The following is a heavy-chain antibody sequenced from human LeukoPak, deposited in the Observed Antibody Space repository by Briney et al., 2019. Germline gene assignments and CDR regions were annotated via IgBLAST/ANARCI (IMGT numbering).Heavy chain of an antibody. Sequence: GGSLRLSCEASGFNVNVAYLSWVRQAPGKGLEWVSLINSVGSAYYADSVKGRFTISRDNSKNTLYLQMNSLRAEDTAVYYCAKEGGPLLWFGELFLTDYWGQGTLVTVSS. CDR3: AKEGGPLLWFGELFLTDY. CDR1: GFNVNVAY. D-gene: IGHD3-10*01. CDR2: INSVGSA. V-gene: IGHV3-53*01. J-gene: IGHJ4*02.